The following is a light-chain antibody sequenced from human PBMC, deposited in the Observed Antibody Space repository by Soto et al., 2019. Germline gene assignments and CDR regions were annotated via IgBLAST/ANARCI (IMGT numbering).Light chain of an antibody. J-gene: IGLJ3*02. CDR3: AAWDDSLSAWV. Sequence: QSVLTQPPSASGTPGQRVTISCSGGSYNVGKNLVYWYQQRPGTAPKLLIFKNNARPSGVPDRFSGSNLGSSASLAISGLRSEDEADYFCAAWDDSLSAWVFGGGTKLTVL. CDR1: SYNVGKNL. V-gene: IGLV1-47*01. CDR2: KNN.